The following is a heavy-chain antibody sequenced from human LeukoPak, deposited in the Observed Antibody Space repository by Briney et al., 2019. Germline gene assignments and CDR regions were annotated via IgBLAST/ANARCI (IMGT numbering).Heavy chain of an antibody. CDR1: GGSIMTTNW. V-gene: IGHV4-4*02. CDR3: TRESGAFSPFGF. Sequence: SETLSLTCAVSGGSIMTTNWWGWVRRPPGKGLEWIGEVHLNGATNYNPSLESRVSMSIDTSKNQMSLKLTSVTAADTAIYHCTRESGAFSPFGFWGQGTLVTVSS. D-gene: IGHD1-26*01. J-gene: IGHJ4*02. CDR2: VHLNGAT.